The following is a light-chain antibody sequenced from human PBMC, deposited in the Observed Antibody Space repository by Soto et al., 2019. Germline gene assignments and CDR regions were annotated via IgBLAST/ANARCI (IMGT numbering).Light chain of an antibody. V-gene: IGKV2-28*01. J-gene: IGKJ1*01. CDR2: LGY. CDR1: RSLLKANGYTY. CDR3: MQTLESRT. Sequence: DIVMTQSPVSLTVTPGEAASISCRSSRSLLKANGYTYFHWFLQKPGQSPQLLIYLGYNRAPGVPDRFSGTGSGTDFTLKISRVEAEDVGVYYCMQTLESRTFGQGTKVDIK.